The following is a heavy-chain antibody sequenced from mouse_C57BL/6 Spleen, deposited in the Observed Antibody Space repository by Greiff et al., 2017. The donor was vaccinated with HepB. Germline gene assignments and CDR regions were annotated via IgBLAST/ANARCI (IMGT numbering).Heavy chain of an antibody. Sequence: VQLQESGAELVKPGASVKISCKASGYAFSSYWMNWVKQRPGKGLEWIGQIYPGDGDTNYNGKFKGKATLTADKSSSTAYMQLSSLTSEDSAVYCCARSALYYYGSSYENYYAMDYWGQGTSVTVSS. CDR2: IYPGDGDT. D-gene: IGHD1-1*01. J-gene: IGHJ4*01. V-gene: IGHV1-80*01. CDR3: ARSALYYYGSSYENYYAMDY. CDR1: GYAFSSYW.